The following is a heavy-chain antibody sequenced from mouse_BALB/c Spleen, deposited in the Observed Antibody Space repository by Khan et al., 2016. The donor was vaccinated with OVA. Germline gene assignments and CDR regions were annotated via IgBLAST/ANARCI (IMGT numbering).Heavy chain of an antibody. V-gene: IGHV14-3*02. Sequence: VQLKQSGAELVKPGASVRLSCTVSGFSIKDTYIHWVKQRPEQGLEWIGRIAPANGDTKYAPKFQDQATITSDTSSNTFFLQLRSLTSEDTAVYYCAHASYYPQFFEFWGAGTTVTVSS. CDR1: GFSIKDTY. J-gene: IGHJ1*01. D-gene: IGHD1-1*01. CDR3: AHASYYPQFFEF. CDR2: IAPANGDT.